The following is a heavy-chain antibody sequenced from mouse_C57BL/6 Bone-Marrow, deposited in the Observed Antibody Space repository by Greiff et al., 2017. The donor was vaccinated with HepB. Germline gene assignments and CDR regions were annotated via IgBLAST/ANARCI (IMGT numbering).Heavy chain of an antibody. Sequence: QVQLQQSGAELVRPGASVTLSCKASGYTFTDYEMHWVKQTPVHGLEWIGAIDPETGGTAYNQKFKGKAILTADKSSSTAYMELRSLTSEDSAVYYCTRSPRGTPWFAYWGQGTLVTVSA. CDR3: TRSPRGTPWFAY. V-gene: IGHV1-15*01. CDR1: GYTFTDYE. J-gene: IGHJ3*01. D-gene: IGHD1-1*02. CDR2: IDPETGGT.